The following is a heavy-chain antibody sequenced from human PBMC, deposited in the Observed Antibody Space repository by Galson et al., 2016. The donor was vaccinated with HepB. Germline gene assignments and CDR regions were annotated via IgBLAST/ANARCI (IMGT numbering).Heavy chain of an antibody. J-gene: IGHJ6*04. CDR2: ITGSSNTI. Sequence: SLRLSCAASGFNFSTYSMNWVRQAPGKGLEWISYITGSSNTIYYADSVKGRFTISRDNGKNSLFLQMNSLRVEDTAVYYCARETSITILGYGMDVWGKGTTVTVSS. CDR3: ARETSITILGYGMDV. D-gene: IGHD3-3*01. CDR1: GFNFSTYS. V-gene: IGHV3-48*01.